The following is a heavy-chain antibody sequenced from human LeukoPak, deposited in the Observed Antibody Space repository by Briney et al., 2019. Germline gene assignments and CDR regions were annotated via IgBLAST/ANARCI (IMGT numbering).Heavy chain of an antibody. CDR2: IKEDGSVK. CDR1: GFYFERYW. V-gene: IGHV3-7*01. Sequence: PGGSLRLSCATSGFYFERYWMSWVRQAPGKGLEWLVNIKEDGSVKYYVDSVKGRFTISRDNAKNSVYLQMNSLRAEDTAVYYCARIGYRSSSFDYWGQGTLVTFLS. J-gene: IGHJ4*02. CDR3: ARIGYRSSSFDY. D-gene: IGHD6-6*01.